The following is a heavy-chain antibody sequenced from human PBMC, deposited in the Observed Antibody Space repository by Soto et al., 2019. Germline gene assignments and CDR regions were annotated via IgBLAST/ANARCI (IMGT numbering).Heavy chain of an antibody. CDR1: GFTFSSFG. CDR2: IWYDGSNK. CDR3: ARGRLAAGGLDA. V-gene: IGHV3-33*01. D-gene: IGHD6-13*01. Sequence: PGGSLRLSCAASGFTFSSFGMHWVRQAPGKGLEWVAVIWYDGSNKYYADSVKGRFTISRDNSKNTLYLQMDSLSAGDTAVYYCARGRLAAGGLDAWGKGTTVTVSS. J-gene: IGHJ6*04.